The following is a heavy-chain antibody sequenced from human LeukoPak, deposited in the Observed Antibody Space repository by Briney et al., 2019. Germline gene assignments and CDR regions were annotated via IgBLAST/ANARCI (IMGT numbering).Heavy chain of an antibody. CDR2: ISGSGGST. CDR3: ARDTCSGGSCYIYYYYYGMDV. J-gene: IGHJ6*02. D-gene: IGHD2-15*01. CDR1: GFTFSSYA. V-gene: IGHV3-23*01. Sequence: GGSLRLSCAASGFTFSSYAMGWVRQAPGKGLEWVSAISGSGGSTYYADSVKGRFTISRDNSKNTLYLQMNSLRAEDTAVYYCARDTCSGGSCYIYYYYYGMDVWGQGTTVTVSS.